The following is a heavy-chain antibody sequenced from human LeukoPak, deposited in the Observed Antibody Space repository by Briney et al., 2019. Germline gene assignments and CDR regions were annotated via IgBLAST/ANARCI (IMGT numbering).Heavy chain of an antibody. D-gene: IGHD3-9*01. CDR3: ARPHYDILTGSQHPYYFDY. CDR1: GGSISSSSYY. V-gene: IGHV4-39*01. Sequence: SETLSLTCTVSGGSISSSSYYWGWIRQPPGKGLEWIGSIYYSGSTYYNPSLKSRVTTSVDTSKNQFSLKLSSVTAADTAVYYCARPHYDILTGSQHPYYFDYWGQGTLVTVSS. J-gene: IGHJ4*02. CDR2: IYYSGST.